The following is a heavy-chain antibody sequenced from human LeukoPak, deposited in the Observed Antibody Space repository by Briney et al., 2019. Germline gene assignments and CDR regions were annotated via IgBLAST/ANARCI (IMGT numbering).Heavy chain of an antibody. V-gene: IGHV1-18*01. J-gene: IGHJ5*02. Sequence: ASVKVSCKASGYTFTSYGISWVRQAPGQGLAWMGWISAYNGNTNYAQKLQGRVTMTTDTSTSTAYMELRSLRSDDTAVYYCARYCSSTSCYGDWFDPWGQGTLVTVSS. CDR2: ISAYNGNT. CDR1: GYTFTSYG. D-gene: IGHD2-2*01. CDR3: ARYCSSTSCYGDWFDP.